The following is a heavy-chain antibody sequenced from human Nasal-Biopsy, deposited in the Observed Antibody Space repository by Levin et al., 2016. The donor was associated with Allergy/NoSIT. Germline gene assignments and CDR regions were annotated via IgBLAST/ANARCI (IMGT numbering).Heavy chain of an antibody. CDR1: GGSITSGGHY. J-gene: IGHJ4*02. V-gene: IGHV4-31*03. D-gene: IGHD3-10*01. CDR3: VRGAMVRGVLVDR. CDR2: IYYIGAT. Sequence: SETLSLTCTVSGGSITSGGHYWSWIRLHPGKGLEWIGYIYYIGATYYNPSLKSRVTISRDTSKNQFSLNLTSVTAADTAVYYCVRGAMVRGVLVDRWGQGTLVTVSS.